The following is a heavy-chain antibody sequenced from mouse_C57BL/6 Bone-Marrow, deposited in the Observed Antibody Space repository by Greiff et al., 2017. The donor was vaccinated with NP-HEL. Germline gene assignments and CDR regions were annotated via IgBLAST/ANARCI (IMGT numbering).Heavy chain of an antibody. CDR2: ISSGGSYS. V-gene: IGHV5-6*01. CDR3: ARQGGYYYGSSYDAMDD. D-gene: IGHD1-1*01. Sequence: EVQRVESGGDLVKPGGSLKLSCAASGFTFSSYGMSWVRQTPDKRLEWVATISSGGSYSYYPDSVKGRFTITRDNAKNTLYLQMSSLKSEDTAMYYCARQGGYYYGSSYDAMDDWGQGTSVTVAS. J-gene: IGHJ4*01. CDR1: GFTFSSYG.